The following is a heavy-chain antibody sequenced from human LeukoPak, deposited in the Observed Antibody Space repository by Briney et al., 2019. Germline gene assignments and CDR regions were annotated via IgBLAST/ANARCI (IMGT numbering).Heavy chain of an antibody. V-gene: IGHV4-61*08. D-gene: IGHD2-2*02. Sequence: KTSQTLSLTCTVSGGSISSGDYYWSWIRQPPGKGLEWIGYIYYSGSTNYTPSLKSRVTISVDTSKNQFSLKLSSVTAADTAVYYCARDSGYCSSTSCYRPHFDYWGQGTLVTVSS. J-gene: IGHJ4*02. CDR3: ARDSGYCSSTSCYRPHFDY. CDR2: IYYSGST. CDR1: GGSISSGDYY.